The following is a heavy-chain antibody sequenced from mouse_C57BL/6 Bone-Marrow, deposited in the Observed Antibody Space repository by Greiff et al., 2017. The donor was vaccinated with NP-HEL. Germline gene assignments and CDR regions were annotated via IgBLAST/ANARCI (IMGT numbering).Heavy chain of an antibody. CDR1: GFTFSSYG. V-gene: IGHV5-6*02. D-gene: IGHD4-1*01. J-gene: IGHJ4*01. CDR3: ARHGTNWDRYYAMDY. CDR2: ISSGGSYN. Sequence: DVKLVESGGDLVKPGGSLKLSCAASGFTFSSYGMSWVRQTPDKRLEWVATISSGGSYNYYPDSVKGRVTISRDNAKNTLYLQMSSLKSEDTAMYYCARHGTNWDRYYAMDYWGQGASVTVAS.